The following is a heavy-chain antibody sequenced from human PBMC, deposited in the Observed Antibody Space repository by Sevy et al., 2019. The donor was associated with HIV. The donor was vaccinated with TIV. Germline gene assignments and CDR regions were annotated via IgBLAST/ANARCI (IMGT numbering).Heavy chain of an antibody. J-gene: IGHJ3*02. V-gene: IGHV3-21*01. CDR2: ISSSSSYI. CDR3: ASGSPLPYYYDSSGYNSDDAFDI. D-gene: IGHD3-22*01. CDR1: GFTSSSYS. Sequence: GGSLRLSCAASGFTSSSYSMNWVRQAPGKGLEWVSSISSSSSYIYYADSVKGRFTISRDNAKNSLYLQMNSLRAEDTAVYYCASGSPLPYYYDSSGYNSDDAFDIWGQGTMVTVSS.